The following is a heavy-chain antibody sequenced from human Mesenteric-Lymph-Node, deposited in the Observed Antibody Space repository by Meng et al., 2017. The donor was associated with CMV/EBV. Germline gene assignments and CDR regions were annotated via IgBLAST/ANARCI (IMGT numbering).Heavy chain of an antibody. D-gene: IGHD1-14*01. V-gene: IGHV3-30-3*01. CDR2: MSYDGSNK. CDR1: GFTFSSFA. Sequence: GESLKISCAASGFTFSSFAMHWVRQAPGKGLEWVAVMSYDGSNKYYADSVKGRFTISRDNSKNTLYMQMNSLRAEDTAVYYCAREGQTETIDYWGQGTLVTVSS. J-gene: IGHJ4*02. CDR3: AREGQTETIDY.